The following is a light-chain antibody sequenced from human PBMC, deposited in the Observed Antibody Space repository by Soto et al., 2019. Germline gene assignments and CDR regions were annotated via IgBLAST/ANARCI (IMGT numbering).Light chain of an antibody. J-gene: IGKJ1*01. Sequence: DIQMTQSPSSLSASVGDRVTITCRASQSISSYLNWYHQKPGKAPKLLIYAASSLQSGVPSRFSGGGSGTDFSLTIRSLQPEDFETYYCQQSYSTPRTFGQGTEVEIK. CDR3: QQSYSTPRT. V-gene: IGKV1-39*01. CDR2: AAS. CDR1: QSISSY.